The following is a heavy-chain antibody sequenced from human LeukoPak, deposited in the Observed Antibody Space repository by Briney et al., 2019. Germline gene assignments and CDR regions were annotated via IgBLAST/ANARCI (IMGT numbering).Heavy chain of an antibody. Sequence: EASVKVSCKTSGYTFTDYNLHWVRQAPGQRLEWMGIIKPSGGDTSYAQTLQGRVFMTRDTSTSTVYMELSSLKSADTAVYYCARKNSHYYYYMDVWGKGTTVTVSS. CDR3: ARKNSHYYYYMDV. CDR2: IKPSGGDT. CDR1: GYTFTDYN. J-gene: IGHJ6*03. D-gene: IGHD4-23*01. V-gene: IGHV1-46*04.